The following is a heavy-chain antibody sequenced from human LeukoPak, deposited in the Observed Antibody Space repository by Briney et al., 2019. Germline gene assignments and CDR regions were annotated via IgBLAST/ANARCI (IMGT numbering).Heavy chain of an antibody. CDR2: IWYDGSNE. Sequence: GGSLRLSCAASGFTFSSYGMHWVRQAPGKGLEWVAVIWYDGSNEYYADSVKGRFTISRDNAKNSLYLQMNSLRAEDTAVYYCAREKSYCSSTSCYPDWFDPWGQGTLVTVSS. CDR3: AREKSYCSSTSCYPDWFDP. J-gene: IGHJ5*02. V-gene: IGHV3-33*01. D-gene: IGHD2-2*01. CDR1: GFTFSSYG.